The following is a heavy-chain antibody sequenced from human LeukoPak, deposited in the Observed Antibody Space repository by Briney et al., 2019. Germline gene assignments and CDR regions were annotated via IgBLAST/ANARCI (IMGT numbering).Heavy chain of an antibody. Sequence: SETLSLTCAVYGGSFSGYYWSWIRQPPGKGLEWIGEINHSGSTNYNPSLKSRVTISVDTSKNQFSLKLSSVTAADTAVYYCARAARLVARAFDHWGQGTLVTVSS. J-gene: IGHJ4*02. V-gene: IGHV4-34*01. CDR3: ARAARLVARAFDH. CDR1: GGSFSGYY. CDR2: INHSGST. D-gene: IGHD6-6*01.